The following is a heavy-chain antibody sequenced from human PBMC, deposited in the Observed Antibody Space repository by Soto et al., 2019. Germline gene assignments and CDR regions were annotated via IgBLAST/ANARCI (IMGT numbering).Heavy chain of an antibody. Sequence: SETLSLTCTVSGGSISSGDNYWSWIRQPPGKGLEWIGQIYHSGSTNYNPSLKSRVTISVDTSKNQFSLSLSSVTAADTAVYYCARGATRIQLWPFDYWGQGTLVTVSS. D-gene: IGHD5-18*01. V-gene: IGHV4-61*08. CDR2: IYHSGST. J-gene: IGHJ4*02. CDR1: GGSISSGDNY. CDR3: ARGATRIQLWPFDY.